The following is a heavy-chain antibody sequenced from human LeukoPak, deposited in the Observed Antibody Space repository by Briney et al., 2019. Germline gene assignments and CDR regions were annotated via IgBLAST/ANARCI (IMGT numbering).Heavy chain of an antibody. J-gene: IGHJ6*03. D-gene: IGHD3-10*01. CDR2: INHSGST. Sequence: SETLSLTCAVYGGSFSGYYWSWIRQPPGKGLECIGEINHSGSTNYNPSLKSRVTISVDTSKNQFSLKLSSVTAADTAVYYCARGGVYGSGSYYSGYYYYMDVWGKGTTVTVSS. CDR3: ARGGVYGSGSYYSGYYYYMDV. CDR1: GGSFSGYY. V-gene: IGHV4-34*01.